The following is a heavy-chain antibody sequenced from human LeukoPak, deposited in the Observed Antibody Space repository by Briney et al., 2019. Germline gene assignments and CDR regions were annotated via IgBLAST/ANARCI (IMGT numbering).Heavy chain of an antibody. CDR1: GYTFTGYY. V-gene: IGHV1-2*04. CDR3: ARTPAKWLQDVPSGFDY. CDR2: INPNSGGT. Sequence: GASVKVSCKASGYTFTGYYMHWVRQAPGQGLEWMGWINPNSGGTNYAQKFQGWVTMTRDTSISTAYMELSRLRSDDTAVYYCARTPAKWLQDVPSGFDYWGQGTLVTVSS. D-gene: IGHD5-24*01. J-gene: IGHJ4*02.